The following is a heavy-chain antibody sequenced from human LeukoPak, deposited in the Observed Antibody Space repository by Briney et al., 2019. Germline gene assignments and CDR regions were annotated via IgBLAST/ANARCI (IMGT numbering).Heavy chain of an antibody. D-gene: IGHD6-19*01. CDR3: ARVEDSSGWAFDY. CDR1: GMTFSGYG. V-gene: IGHV3-33*01. Sequence: GGSLRLSCAASGMTFSGYGMHWVRQAPGKGLEWVAVIWFDGSKKYYAESVRGRFTISRDNAKNTLSLQMNSLRAEDTAVYYCARVEDSSGWAFDYWGQGTLVTVSS. CDR2: IWFDGSKK. J-gene: IGHJ4*02.